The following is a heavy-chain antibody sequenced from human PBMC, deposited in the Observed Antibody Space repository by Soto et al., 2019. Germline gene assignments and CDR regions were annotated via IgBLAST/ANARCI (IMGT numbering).Heavy chain of an antibody. J-gene: IGHJ6*02. CDR2: ISSSSSDI. CDR3: ASLVAAPSSFSSYYYGMDV. Sequence: GGSLRLSCAASGFTFRSYTMDWVRQAPGKGLEWVSSISSSSSDIYYADSVKGRFTVSRDNAKNSLYLQMNSLRAEDTAVYYCASLVAAPSSFSSYYYGMDVWGQGTTVTVSS. CDR1: GFTFRSYT. V-gene: IGHV3-21*01. D-gene: IGHD6-6*01.